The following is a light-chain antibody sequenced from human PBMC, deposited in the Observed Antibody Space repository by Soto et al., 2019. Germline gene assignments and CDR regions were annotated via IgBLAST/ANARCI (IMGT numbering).Light chain of an antibody. CDR1: QFVTSSY. V-gene: IGKV3-20*01. CDR3: QQYGTSPWT. Sequence: EIVLTQSPVTLYLSPGERATLSCRASQFVTSSYLAWYQHKPGQAPRLLIYGASSRAAGIPDRFSGSGSGTDFTLTISRLEPEDFAVYYCQQYGTSPWTFGQGTKVDI. J-gene: IGKJ1*01. CDR2: GAS.